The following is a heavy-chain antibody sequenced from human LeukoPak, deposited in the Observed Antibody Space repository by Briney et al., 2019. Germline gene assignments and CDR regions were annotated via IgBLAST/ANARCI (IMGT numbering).Heavy chain of an antibody. CDR2: INPNDCDT. Sequence: ASVKVSCKASGYTFTDYYMHWVRQPPGQGFEWMGWINPNDCDTNYAQKFQGRVTMTRDTSISTAHMEVSRLRSDDTAVYYCARANFLYCSSSTCLFDYWGQGTLVTVSS. D-gene: IGHD2-2*01. J-gene: IGHJ4*02. V-gene: IGHV1-2*02. CDR1: GYTFTDYY. CDR3: ARANFLYCSSSTCLFDY.